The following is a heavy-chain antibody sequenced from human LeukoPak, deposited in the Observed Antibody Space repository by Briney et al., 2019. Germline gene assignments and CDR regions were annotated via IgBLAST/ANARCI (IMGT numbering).Heavy chain of an antibody. CDR3: DVATVNDY. Sequence: GGSLRLSCAASGFTFSNAWMSWVRQAPGKGLEWVGRIKSKTDGGTTDYAAPVKGRFTITRDDSKNTLYLQMNSLKTEDTAVYTTDVATVNDYWGQGTLVTVSS. J-gene: IGHJ4*02. CDR2: IKSKTDGGTT. CDR1: GFTFSNAW. V-gene: IGHV3-15*01. D-gene: IGHD5-12*01.